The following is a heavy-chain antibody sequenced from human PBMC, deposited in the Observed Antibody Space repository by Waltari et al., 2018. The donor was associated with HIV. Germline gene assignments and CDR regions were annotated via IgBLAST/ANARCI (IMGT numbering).Heavy chain of an antibody. Sequence: QLQLVQSGAEVKKPGASVKVSCKASGYTFTKNYIHWVRQAPGQGLEWMGIPNPMGGRSSYAQKFQGRVTMTRDTSISTAYMELSRLRSDDTAMYYCATSYGGNSGWYFDLWGRGTLVTVSS. CDR3: ATSYGGNSGWYFDL. CDR1: GYTFTKNY. CDR2: PNPMGGRS. D-gene: IGHD4-17*01. V-gene: IGHV1-46*01. J-gene: IGHJ2*01.